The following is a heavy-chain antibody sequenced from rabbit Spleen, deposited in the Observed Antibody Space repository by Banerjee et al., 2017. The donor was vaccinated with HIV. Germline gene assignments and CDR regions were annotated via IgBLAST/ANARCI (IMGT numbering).Heavy chain of an antibody. CDR3: ARGGSDFGL. CDR1: GVSFSSSSY. J-gene: IGHJ6*01. D-gene: IGHD8-1*01. Sequence: QSLEESGGDLVQPGASLTLTCTASGVSFSSSSYMCWVRQAPGKGLEWIACIYVGSGGGTKYASWAKGRFTISKTSSTTVTLQMTSLTVADTATYFCARGGSDFGLWGPGTLVTVS. CDR2: IYVGSGGGT. V-gene: IGHV1S40*01.